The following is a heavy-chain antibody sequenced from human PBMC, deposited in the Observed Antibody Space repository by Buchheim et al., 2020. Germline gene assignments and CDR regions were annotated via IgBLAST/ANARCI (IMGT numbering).Heavy chain of an antibody. CDR3: ARECPPLYSNYVRPWELWFDP. J-gene: IGHJ5*02. CDR1: GYTFTSYY. Sequence: QVQLVQSGAEVKKPGASVKVSCKASGYTFTSYYMHWVRQAPGQGLEWMGIINPSGGSTSYAQKFQGRVTMTRDSSTSTVYMELSSLRSEDTAVYYCARECPPLYSNYVRPWELWFDPWGQGTL. V-gene: IGHV1-46*01. CDR2: INPSGGST. D-gene: IGHD4-11*01.